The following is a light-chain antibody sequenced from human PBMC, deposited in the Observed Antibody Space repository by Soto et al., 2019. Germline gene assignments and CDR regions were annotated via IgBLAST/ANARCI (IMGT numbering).Light chain of an antibody. Sequence: ESVLTQSPGTLSLSPGDRATLSCRASQSVSGSYLAWYQQNPGQAPRLLIYGASSRATGIPDRFSGSGSGTDFTLTINRLEPEDFAVYYCLQYGSSPPAYTFGQGTKLEIK. CDR1: QSVSGSY. CDR3: LQYGSSPPAYT. J-gene: IGKJ2*01. V-gene: IGKV3-20*01. CDR2: GAS.